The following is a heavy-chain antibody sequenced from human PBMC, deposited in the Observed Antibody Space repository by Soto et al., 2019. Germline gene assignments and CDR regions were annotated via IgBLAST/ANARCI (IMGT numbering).Heavy chain of an antibody. CDR3: TLLTVYHTLDY. CDR2: IKSKTDGGTR. CDR1: GFVFSDAW. J-gene: IGHJ4*02. Sequence: EVQLVESGGALVKPGGSLRLSCEASGFVFSDAWMSWVRQAPGKWLEWVGRIKSKTDGGTRDYAAPVKGRFTISRDDSKNTLYLQMNSLKTEDASLYFCTLLTVYHTLDYWVQGTLVTVSS. D-gene: IGHD3-9*01. V-gene: IGHV3-15*02.